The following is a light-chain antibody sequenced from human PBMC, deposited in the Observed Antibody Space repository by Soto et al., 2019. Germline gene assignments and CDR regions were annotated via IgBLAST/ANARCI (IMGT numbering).Light chain of an antibody. J-gene: IGKJ4*01. Sequence: EIVLTQFPVALSVSPRERATLSCRVSQNVTNKLNWYQQKPGQAPRLLIYGASTRATGLPARFSGSGSETEFTLTISSLQSEDFAIYYCREYHNWPFVTFGGGTKVETK. CDR1: QNVTNK. V-gene: IGKV3-15*01. CDR2: GAS. CDR3: REYHNWPFVT.